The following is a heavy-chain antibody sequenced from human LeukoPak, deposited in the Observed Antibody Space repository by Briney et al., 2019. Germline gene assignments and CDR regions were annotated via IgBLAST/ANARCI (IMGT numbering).Heavy chain of an antibody. V-gene: IGHV3-21*01. CDR2: ISSSSSYI. Sequence: PGGSLRLSCAASGFTFSSYSMNWVRQAPGKGLEWVSSISSSSSYIYYADSVKGRFTISRDNAKNSLYLQMNSLRAEDTAVYYCARGGQEQWPEVPFDYWGQGTLVTVSS. J-gene: IGHJ4*02. CDR1: GFTFSSYS. D-gene: IGHD6-19*01. CDR3: ARGGQEQWPEVPFDY.